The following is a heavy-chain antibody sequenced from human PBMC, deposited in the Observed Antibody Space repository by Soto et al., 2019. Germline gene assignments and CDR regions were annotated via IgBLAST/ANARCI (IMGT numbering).Heavy chain of an antibody. CDR2: IYYSGST. Sequence: ASETLSLTCTVSGGSISSGGYYWSWIRQHPGKGLEWIGYIYYSGSTYYNPSLKSRVTISVDTSKNQFSLKLSSVTAADTAVYYCARDNGDYYYYYGMDVWGQGTTVTVSS. CDR3: ARDNGDYYYYYGMDV. J-gene: IGHJ6*02. CDR1: GGSISSGGYY. D-gene: IGHD2-8*01. V-gene: IGHV4-31*03.